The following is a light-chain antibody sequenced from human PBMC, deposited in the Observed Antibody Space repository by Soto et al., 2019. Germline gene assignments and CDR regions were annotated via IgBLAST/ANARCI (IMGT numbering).Light chain of an antibody. J-gene: IGKJ1*01. V-gene: IGKV3-15*01. CDR2: GAS. CDR3: QQYNSWPWT. CDR1: RSVATN. Sequence: EMVMTQSPATLSVSPGERATLSCRASRSVATNLAWYQQTPGQAPRLLIYGASTRATGLPPRFSASGSGTEFTLTISSLQSEDSAVYYCQQYNSWPWTFXQGTKVDIK.